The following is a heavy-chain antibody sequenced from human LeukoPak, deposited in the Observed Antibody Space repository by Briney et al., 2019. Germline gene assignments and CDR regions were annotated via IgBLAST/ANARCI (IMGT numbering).Heavy chain of an antibody. CDR1: GGSFSGYY. D-gene: IGHD5-18*01. CDR2: INHSGST. Sequence: SETLSLTCAVYGGSFSGYYWSWIRQPPGKGLEWIGEINHSGSTNYNPSLKSRVTISVDTSKNQLSLKLSSVTAADTAVYYCAREGGRGIQLWLQRNGNWFDPWGQGTLVTVSS. V-gene: IGHV4-34*01. J-gene: IGHJ5*02. CDR3: AREGGRGIQLWLQRNGNWFDP.